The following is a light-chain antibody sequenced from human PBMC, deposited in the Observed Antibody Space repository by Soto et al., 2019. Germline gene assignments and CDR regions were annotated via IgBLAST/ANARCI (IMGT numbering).Light chain of an antibody. CDR3: QQHADWPLT. V-gene: IGKV3-11*01. Sequence: EIVLTQSPATLSLSPGERATLSCRASRSVGNNLAWYQKKPGQAPGLLIYVASTRATGIPARFSGSGSGTDFTLTISSLEPEDFAVYYCQQHADWPLTFGGGTKVDIK. CDR2: VAS. J-gene: IGKJ4*01. CDR1: RSVGNN.